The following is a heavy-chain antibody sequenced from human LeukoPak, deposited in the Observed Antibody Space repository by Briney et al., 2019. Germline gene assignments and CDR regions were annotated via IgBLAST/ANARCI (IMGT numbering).Heavy chain of an antibody. D-gene: IGHD6-19*01. V-gene: IGHV4-34*01. CDR1: GGSFSGYY. Sequence: PSETLSLTCAVYGGSFSGYYWSWIRQPLGKGLEWIGEINHSGSTNYNPSLKSRVTISVDTSKNQFSLKLSSVTAADTAVYYCARAVAVAGTLSFDYWGQGTLVTVSS. J-gene: IGHJ4*02. CDR2: INHSGST. CDR3: ARAVAVAGTLSFDY.